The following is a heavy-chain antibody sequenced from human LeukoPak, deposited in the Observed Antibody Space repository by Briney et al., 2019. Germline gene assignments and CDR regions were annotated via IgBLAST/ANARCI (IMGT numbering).Heavy chain of an antibody. CDR1: GGTFSSYA. CDR2: IIPIFGTA. CDR3: ATGCVIMITFGGVIDPFDY. D-gene: IGHD3-16*02. V-gene: IGHV1-69*05. Sequence: SVKVSCKASGGTFSSYAISWVRQAPGQGLEWMGGIIPIFGTANYAQNFQGRVTITTDESTSTANMELSSLSSEDTAVYYCATGCVIMITFGGVIDPFDYWGQGTLVTVSS. J-gene: IGHJ4*02.